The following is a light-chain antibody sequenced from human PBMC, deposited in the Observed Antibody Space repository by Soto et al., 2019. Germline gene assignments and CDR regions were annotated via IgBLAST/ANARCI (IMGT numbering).Light chain of an antibody. J-gene: IGKJ1*01. CDR1: QSVTSNY. V-gene: IGKV3D-20*01. CDR3: QKYGRLPLT. CDR2: DAF. Sequence: SVLIQLPATPSLYKGDRATLSCGASQSVTSNYLAWYQHKPGLAPRPLIYDAFARATGIPDRFSGSASGTDFTLTISRLEHEDYAVYYCQKYGRLPLTFGQGIKVDI.